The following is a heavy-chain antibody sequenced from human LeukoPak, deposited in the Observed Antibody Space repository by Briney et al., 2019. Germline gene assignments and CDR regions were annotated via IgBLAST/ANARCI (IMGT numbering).Heavy chain of an antibody. CDR2: INHSGST. CDR1: GGSFSGYY. Sequence: PSETLSLTCAVYGGSFSGYYWSWIRQPPGRGLEWIGEINHSGSTNYNPSLKSRVTISVDTSKNQFSLKLSSVTAADTAVYYCAGLYSDLGYCSGGSCYLGLYNWFDSWGQGTLVTVSS. V-gene: IGHV4-34*01. J-gene: IGHJ5*01. CDR3: AGLYSDLGYCSGGSCYLGLYNWFDS. D-gene: IGHD2-15*01.